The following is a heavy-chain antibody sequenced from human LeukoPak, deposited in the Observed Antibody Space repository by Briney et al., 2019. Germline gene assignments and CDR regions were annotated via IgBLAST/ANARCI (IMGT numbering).Heavy chain of an antibody. CDR2: IYESGTT. CDR1: GESLNSYY. D-gene: IGHD4-17*01. J-gene: IGHJ4*02. Sequence: SETLSLTCAVYGESLNSYYWSWVRQPPGEGLEWIGEIYESGTTEYNPSLKSRVTISMVPSKQQFSLSLSSVTAADTAVYYCARGLRGSAVTTMYYFDYWGQGTLVTVSS. V-gene: IGHV4-34*01. CDR3: ARGLRGSAVTTMYYFDY.